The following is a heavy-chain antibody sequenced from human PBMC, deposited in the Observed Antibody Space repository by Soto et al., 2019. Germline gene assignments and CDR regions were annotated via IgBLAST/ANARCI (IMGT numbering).Heavy chain of an antibody. CDR2: INHSGST. Sequence: QVQLQQWGAGLLKPSETLSLTCAVYDGSFSDFYWTWIRQRPGKGLEWIGEINHSGSTNYNPSLASRVAISVDTSKNQFSLNLTSVTAADTAVYYCGPRVVVADPRGYWGQGTQVTVSS. V-gene: IGHV4-34*01. J-gene: IGHJ4*02. D-gene: IGHD2-15*01. CDR1: DGSFSDFY. CDR3: GPRVVVADPRGY.